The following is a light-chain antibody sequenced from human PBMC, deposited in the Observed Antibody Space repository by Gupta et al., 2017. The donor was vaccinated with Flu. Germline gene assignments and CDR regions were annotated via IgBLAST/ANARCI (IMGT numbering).Light chain of an antibody. CDR3: RQGAHWPWA. J-gene: IGKJ1*01. CDR2: QVS. V-gene: IGKV2D-30*01. CDR1: QGLVYSDGNTY. Sequence: DVVMTQSPLSLPVTLGQPASISCRSSQGLVYSDGNTYLHWFQQRPGQSPRRLIYQVSYWDSGVPDRFSGSGSGTDFTLKISRVEAEDVGIYFCRQGAHWPWAFGQGTTVEIK.